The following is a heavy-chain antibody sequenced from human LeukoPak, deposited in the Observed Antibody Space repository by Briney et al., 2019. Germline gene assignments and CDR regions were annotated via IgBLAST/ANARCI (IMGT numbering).Heavy chain of an antibody. D-gene: IGHD6-13*01. CDR2: ISPYNGNT. CDR3: ARDGSSSWYAY. J-gene: IGHJ4*02. V-gene: IGHV1-18*01. CDR1: GYTFTSYG. Sequence: GASVKVSCKASGYTFTSYGISWVRQAPGQGLEWMGWISPYNGNTNYAQKLQGRVTMTADTSTSTAYMDLRSLSSDDTAVYYCARDGSSSWYAYWGQGTLATVSS.